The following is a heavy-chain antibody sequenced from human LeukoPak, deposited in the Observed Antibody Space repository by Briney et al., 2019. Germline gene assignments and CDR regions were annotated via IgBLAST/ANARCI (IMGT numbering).Heavy chain of an antibody. D-gene: IGHD2-21*02. Sequence: GGSLRLSCAASGFTFSSYSMNWVRQAPGKGLEWVSYISSSNNTIYYADSVKGRFTISRDNAKNSLYLQMNSMRDEDTAVYYCARSTYCGGDCYPALGYWGQGTPVTVSS. CDR1: GFTFSSYS. CDR3: ARSTYCGGDCYPALGY. J-gene: IGHJ4*02. V-gene: IGHV3-48*02. CDR2: ISSSNNTI.